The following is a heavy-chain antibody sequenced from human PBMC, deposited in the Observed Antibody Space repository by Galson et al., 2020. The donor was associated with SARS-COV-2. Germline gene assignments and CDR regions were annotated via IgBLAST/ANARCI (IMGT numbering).Heavy chain of an antibody. CDR1: GFTFSSYS. D-gene: IGHD3-10*01. V-gene: IGHV3-21*01. J-gene: IGHJ4*02. Sequence: GGSLRLSCAASGFTFSSYSMNWVRQAPGKGLEWVSSISSSSSHIYYADSVKGRFTISRDNAKTSLYLQMNSLRAEDTAEYYCSGESHFGYFDYWCQGTLVTVSS. CDR2: ISSSSSHI. CDR3: SGESHFGYFDY.